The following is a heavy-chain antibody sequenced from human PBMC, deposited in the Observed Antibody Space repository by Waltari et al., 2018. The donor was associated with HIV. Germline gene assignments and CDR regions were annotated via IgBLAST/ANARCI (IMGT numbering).Heavy chain of an antibody. V-gene: IGHV6-1*02. Sequence: HVQLLQSGPGLVTSSQTLSITCAISGDSVSSDSAAWNWIRLSPSGRLEWRERRYRRSKWLQLYAPSVRGRIRVDVDTSVNHFSLHLDSVTPDDTAVYYCARDSNGLDYWGQGTVVTVSS. CDR3: ARDSNGLDY. CDR1: GDSVSSDSAA. CDR2: RYRRSKWLQ. D-gene: IGHD4-4*01. J-gene: IGHJ4*02.